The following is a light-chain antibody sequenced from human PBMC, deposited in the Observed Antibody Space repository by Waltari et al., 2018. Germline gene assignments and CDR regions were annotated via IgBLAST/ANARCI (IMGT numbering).Light chain of an antibody. CDR1: QSIAGR. CDR2: AAS. CDR3: QQSYSAPRT. J-gene: IGKJ2*01. Sequence: DIQMTQSPSSLSASVGDGVTITCRASQSIAGRVNWYQQKPGRAPKLLIHAASTLQSGVPPRFSGSGSGTDFTLTISSLQPEDFSTYYCQQSYSAPRTFGQGTKLDIK. V-gene: IGKV1-39*01.